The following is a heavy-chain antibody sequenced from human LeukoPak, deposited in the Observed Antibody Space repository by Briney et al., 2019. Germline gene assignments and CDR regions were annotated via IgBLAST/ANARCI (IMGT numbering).Heavy chain of an antibody. J-gene: IGHJ3*02. CDR2: IKQDGSEK. V-gene: IGHV3-7*01. D-gene: IGHD3-3*01. CDR3: ARRILSGAFDAFDI. Sequence: GGSLRLSCAASGFTFSSYWMSWVRQAPGKGLEWVANIKQDGSEKYYVDSVKGRFTISRDNAKNSLYLQMNSLRAEDTAVYYCARRILSGAFDAFDIWGQGTMVTVSS. CDR1: GFTFSSYW.